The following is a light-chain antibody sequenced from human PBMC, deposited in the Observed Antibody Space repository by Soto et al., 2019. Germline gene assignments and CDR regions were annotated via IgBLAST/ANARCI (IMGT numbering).Light chain of an antibody. CDR2: EVS. Sequence: QSALTQPASVSGSPGQSITLSCTGTSSDVGGYKYVSWYQQHSGNAPKVLIYEVSNRPSGVSNRFSGSKSGNTASLTISGLQAEDEADYYCKSYTSSNTWVFGGGTKLTVL. J-gene: IGLJ3*02. V-gene: IGLV2-14*01. CDR3: KSYTSSNTWV. CDR1: SSDVGGYKY.